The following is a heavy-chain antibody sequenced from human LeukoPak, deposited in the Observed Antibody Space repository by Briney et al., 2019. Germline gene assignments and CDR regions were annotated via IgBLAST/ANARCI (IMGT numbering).Heavy chain of an antibody. V-gene: IGHV4-59*01. CDR3: AKHIYGSGSYWFDP. J-gene: IGHJ5*02. CDR2: IYYSGST. Sequence: PSETLSLTCTVSGGSISSYYWSWIRQPPGKGLEWIGYIYYSGSTNHNPSLKSRVTISVDTSKNQFSLKLSSVTAADTAVYYCAKHIYGSGSYWFDPWGQGTLVTVSS. CDR1: GGSISSYY. D-gene: IGHD3-10*01.